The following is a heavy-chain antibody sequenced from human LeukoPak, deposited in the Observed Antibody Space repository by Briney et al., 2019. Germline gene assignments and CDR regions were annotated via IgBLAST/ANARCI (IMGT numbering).Heavy chain of an antibody. CDR2: IDWDDDK. CDR3: ARIQGQYYYDSSGPLDY. V-gene: IGHV2-70*11. J-gene: IGHJ4*02. Sequence: SGPTLVNPTQTLTLTCTFSGFSLSTSGMCVSWIRQPPGKALEWLARIDWDDDKYYSTSLKTRLTISKDTSKNQVVLTMTNMDPVDTATYYCARIQGQYYYDSSGPLDYWGQGTLVTVSS. CDR1: GFSLSTSGMC. D-gene: IGHD3-22*01.